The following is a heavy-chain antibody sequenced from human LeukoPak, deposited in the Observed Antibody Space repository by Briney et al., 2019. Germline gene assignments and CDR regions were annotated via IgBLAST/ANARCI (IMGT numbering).Heavy chain of an antibody. Sequence: ASVKVSCKASGGTFSSYAISWVRQAPGQGLEWMGRIIPILGIANYAQKFQGRVTITADKSTSTAYMELSSLRSEDTAVYYCARSFTAMVFDYWGQGTLVTVSS. CDR1: GGTFSSYA. J-gene: IGHJ4*02. CDR2: IIPILGIA. V-gene: IGHV1-69*04. D-gene: IGHD5-18*01. CDR3: ARSFTAMVFDY.